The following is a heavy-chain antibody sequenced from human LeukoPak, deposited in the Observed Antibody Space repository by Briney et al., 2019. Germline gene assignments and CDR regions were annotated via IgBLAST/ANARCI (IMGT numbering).Heavy chain of an antibody. CDR3: ARQVSGYYFDL. Sequence: SETLSLTCSVSGGSSSSSSYYWGWIRQPPGKGLEWIGSIHDSGSTDYNPSLKSRVTISVDTSKNHFSLKLSSVTAADTAVYYCARQVSGYYFDLWGRGTLVTVSS. J-gene: IGHJ2*01. V-gene: IGHV4-39*01. D-gene: IGHD5-12*01. CDR1: GGSSSSSSYY. CDR2: IHDSGST.